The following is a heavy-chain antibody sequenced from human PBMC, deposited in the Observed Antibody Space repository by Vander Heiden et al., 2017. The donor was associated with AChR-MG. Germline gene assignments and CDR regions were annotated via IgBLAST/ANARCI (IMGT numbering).Heavy chain of an antibody. D-gene: IGHD2-15*01. Sequence: QVQLVQSGAEVKKPGASVKVSCKASGYTSTGYYRHWVRQAPGQGLEWMGRINPNSGGTNYAQKFQGRVTMTRDTSISTAYMELSRLRSDDTAVYYCARYIVAASNHHDYWGQGTLVTVSS. CDR3: ARYIVAASNHHDY. CDR2: INPNSGGT. V-gene: IGHV1-2*06. J-gene: IGHJ4*02. CDR1: GYTSTGYY.